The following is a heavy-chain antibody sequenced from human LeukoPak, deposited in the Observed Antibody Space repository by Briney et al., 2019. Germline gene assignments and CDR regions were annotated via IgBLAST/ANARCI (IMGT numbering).Heavy chain of an antibody. CDR2: ISNSGSSI. V-gene: IGHV3-21*01. CDR3: GRGHWGLDY. J-gene: IGHJ4*02. D-gene: IGHD7-27*01. CDR1: GFTFSSYS. Sequence: GGSLRLSCAASGFTFSSYSMNWVRQVPGKGLEWVSYISNSGSSIYYADSVKGRFTTSRDNAKSSLYLQMNSLRAEDTAVYYCGRGHWGLDYWGQGALVTVSS.